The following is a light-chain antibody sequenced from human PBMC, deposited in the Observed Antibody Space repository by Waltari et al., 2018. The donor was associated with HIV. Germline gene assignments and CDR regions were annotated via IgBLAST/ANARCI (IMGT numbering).Light chain of an antibody. Sequence: AIRMTQSPSSFSASTGDRVTITCRASRGISRFLAWYQQKPGKVPKLLIYGASTLQSGVPSRFSGSGSGTDFTLTISCLQSEDFATYYCQQYYSFPLTFGGGTKVEIK. J-gene: IGKJ4*01. CDR2: GAS. CDR3: QQYYSFPLT. CDR1: RGISRF. V-gene: IGKV1-8*01.